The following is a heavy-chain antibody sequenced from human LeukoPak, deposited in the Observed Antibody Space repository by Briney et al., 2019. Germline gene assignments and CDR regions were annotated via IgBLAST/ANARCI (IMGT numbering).Heavy chain of an antibody. CDR3: ARIEQRTGWYYFDY. CDR2: IYYSGST. J-gene: IGHJ4*02. V-gene: IGHV4-59*01. CDR1: GGSISSYY. D-gene: IGHD6-19*01. Sequence: SETLSLTCTVSGGSISSYYWTWIRQPPGKGLEWIGHIYYSGSTDYNPSLKSRVTISVDTSKNQFSLKLSSVTAADTAVYYCARIEQRTGWYYFDYWGQGTLVTVSS.